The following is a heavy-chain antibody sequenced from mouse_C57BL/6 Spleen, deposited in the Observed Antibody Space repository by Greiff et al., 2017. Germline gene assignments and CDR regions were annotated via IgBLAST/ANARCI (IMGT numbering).Heavy chain of an antibody. D-gene: IGHD1-1*01. J-gene: IGHJ4*01. V-gene: IGHV14-4*01. CDR2: IDPENGDT. CDR3: TRDYYGSSSYAMDY. CDR1: GFNIKDDY. Sequence: EVKLQQSGAELVRPGASVKLSCTASGFNIKDDYMHWVKQRPEQGLEWIGWIDPENGDTEYASKFQGKATITADTSSNTAYLQLSSLTSEDTAVYYCTRDYYGSSSYAMDYWGQGTSVTVSS.